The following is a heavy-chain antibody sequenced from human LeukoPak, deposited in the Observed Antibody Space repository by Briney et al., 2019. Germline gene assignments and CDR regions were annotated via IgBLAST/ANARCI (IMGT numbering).Heavy chain of an antibody. CDR2: INAGNGNT. CDR1: GYTFTSYA. Sequence: ASVKVSCKASGYTFTSYAMHWVRQAPGQRLEWMGWINAGNGNTKYSQKFQGRVTITRDTSASTAYMELSSLRSEDTAVYYCARTNYYGSGSYYSPGGYHGMDVWGKGTTVTVSS. V-gene: IGHV1-3*01. D-gene: IGHD3-10*01. J-gene: IGHJ6*04. CDR3: ARTNYYGSGSYYSPGGYHGMDV.